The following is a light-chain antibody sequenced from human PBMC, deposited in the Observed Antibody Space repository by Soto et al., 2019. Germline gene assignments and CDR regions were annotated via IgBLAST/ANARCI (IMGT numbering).Light chain of an antibody. CDR3: HQRSSWPPT. CDR1: QSVSSN. J-gene: IGKJ4*01. V-gene: IGKV3-11*01. CDR2: DAS. Sequence: ENVLTQSPATLSLSPGERATLSCRASQSVSSNLAWYQQKPGQAPRLLIYDASNRATGIPARFSGSGSGTDFTLTISSLQPEDFALYYCHQRSSWPPTFGGGTKVEIK.